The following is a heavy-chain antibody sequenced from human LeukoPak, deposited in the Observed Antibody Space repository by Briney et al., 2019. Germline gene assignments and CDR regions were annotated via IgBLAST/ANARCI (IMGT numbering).Heavy chain of an antibody. CDR2: IYYSGST. D-gene: IGHD3-16*01. CDR3: AKEGEGSISH. J-gene: IGHJ4*02. Sequence: SETLSLTCTVPGGSISSSSYYWGWIRQPPGKGLEWIGSIYYSGSTYYNPSLKSRVTISVDTSKNQFSLKLSSVTAADTAVYYCAKEGEGSISHWGQGTLVTVSS. V-gene: IGHV4-39*07. CDR1: GGSISSSSYY.